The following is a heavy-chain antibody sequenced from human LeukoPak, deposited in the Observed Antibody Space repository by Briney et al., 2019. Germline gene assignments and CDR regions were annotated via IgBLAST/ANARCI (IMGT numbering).Heavy chain of an antibody. J-gene: IGHJ4*02. Sequence: SETLSLTCTVSGGSISSSSYYWGWIRQPPGKGLEWIGSIYYSGSTYYYPSHKSRVTISVDTSKNQFSLKLSSVTAADMAVYYCARHRGYSSGWYPGYWGQGTLVTVSS. CDR1: GGSISSSSYY. V-gene: IGHV4-39*01. CDR2: IYYSGST. D-gene: IGHD6-19*01. CDR3: ARHRGYSSGWYPGY.